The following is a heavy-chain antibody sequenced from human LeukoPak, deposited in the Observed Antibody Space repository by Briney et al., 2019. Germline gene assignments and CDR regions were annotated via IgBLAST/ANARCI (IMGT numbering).Heavy chain of an antibody. CDR1: GGSISSGSYY. Sequence: RTSETLSLTCTVSGGSISSGSYYWSWIRQPAGKGLEWIGRIYTSGSTNYNPSLKSRVTISVDTSKNQFSLKLSSVTAADTAVYYCAREGLPNYYYYGMDVWGQGTTVTVSS. V-gene: IGHV4-61*02. CDR2: IYTSGST. J-gene: IGHJ6*02. CDR3: AREGLPNYYYYGMDV.